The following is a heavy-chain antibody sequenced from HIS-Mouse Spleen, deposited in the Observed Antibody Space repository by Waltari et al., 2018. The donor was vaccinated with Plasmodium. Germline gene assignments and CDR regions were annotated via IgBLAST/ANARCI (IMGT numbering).Heavy chain of an antibody. CDR1: GGSFSGYY. CDR3: ARLVVVASKDSY. CDR2: INHSGST. J-gene: IGHJ4*02. V-gene: IGHV4-34*01. Sequence: QVQLQQWGAGLLKPSETLSLTCAVYGGSFSGYYWSWIRQPPGKGLEWIGEINHSGSTNYNPSLKSRVTISVDTCKNQCSLKLSSVTAADTAVYYCARLVVVASKDSYWGQGTLVTVSS. D-gene: IGHD2-15*01.